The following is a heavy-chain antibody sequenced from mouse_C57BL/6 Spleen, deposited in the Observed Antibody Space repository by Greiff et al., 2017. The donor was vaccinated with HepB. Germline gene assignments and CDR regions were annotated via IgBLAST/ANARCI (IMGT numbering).Heavy chain of an antibody. J-gene: IGHJ4*01. CDR1: GYTFTSYW. CDR2: IYPGSGST. D-gene: IGHD2-4*01. V-gene: IGHV1-55*01. CDR3: AGGGYYDYED. Sequence: VKPGASVKMSCKASGYTFTSYWITWVKQRPGQGLEWIGDIYPGSGSTNYNEKFKSKATLTVDTSSSTAYMQLSSLTSEDSAVYYCAGGGYYDYEDWGQGTSVTVSS.